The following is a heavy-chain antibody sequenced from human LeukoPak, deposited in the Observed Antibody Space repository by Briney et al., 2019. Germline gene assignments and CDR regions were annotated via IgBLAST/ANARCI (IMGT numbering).Heavy chain of an antibody. V-gene: IGHV3-23*01. CDR2: SSYRGGTT. J-gene: IGHJ4*02. CDR3: AKDQYESSGWYEFLDY. Sequence: AEPLRLTCAASGYTFSSGYLWWWLQPPPEKVQEVFGSSYRGGTTYYADSVKGRFTISRDNSKNTLYLQMNSLRAEDAALYYCAKDQYESSGWYEFLDYWGQGTLVTVSS. CDR1: GYTFSSGY. D-gene: IGHD6-19*01.